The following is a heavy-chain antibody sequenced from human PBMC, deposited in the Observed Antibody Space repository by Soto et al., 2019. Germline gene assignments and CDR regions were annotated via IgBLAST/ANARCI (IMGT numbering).Heavy chain of an antibody. CDR2: TSGSGGST. Sequence: EVQLLESGGGLVQPGGSLRLSCAASGFTFSSCAMTWVRQAPGKGLEWVSATSGSGGSTYYADSGKGRFTISRDNSKNTLYLQMTSLRAEDTAVYYCAMDQVDVVATSKDAFDVWGQGTMVAVSS. D-gene: IGHD5-12*01. CDR1: GFTFSSCA. J-gene: IGHJ3*01. CDR3: AMDQVDVVATSKDAFDV. V-gene: IGHV3-23*01.